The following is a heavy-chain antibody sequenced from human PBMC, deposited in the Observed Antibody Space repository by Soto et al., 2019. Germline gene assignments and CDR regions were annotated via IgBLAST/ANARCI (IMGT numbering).Heavy chain of an antibody. CDR1: GYTFTSYY. D-gene: IGHD2-21*02. CDR2: INPSGGST. CDR3: ARDWGIVVVTAAKGMDV. J-gene: IGHJ6*02. V-gene: IGHV1-46*01. Sequence: GASVKVSCKASGYTFTSYYMHWVRQAPGQGLEWMGIINPSGGSTSYAQKFQGRVTMTRDTSTSTVYMELSSLRSEDTAVYYCARDWGIVVVTAAKGMDVWGQGTTVTVSS.